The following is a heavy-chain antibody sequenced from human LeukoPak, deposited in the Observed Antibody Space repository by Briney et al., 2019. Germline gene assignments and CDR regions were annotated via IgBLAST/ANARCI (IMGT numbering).Heavy chain of an antibody. V-gene: IGHV1-2*02. CDR3: ASAESHDYGET. D-gene: IGHD3-16*01. J-gene: IGHJ4*02. CDR2: IKPKSGGT. Sequence: ASVKVSCKASGHTLTGYYLHWVRQAPGQGLGWMGWIKPKSGGTQFAQKFQDRVTMDRDTSLSTVYMELSGLRSGDTAIYYCASAESHDYGETWGQGTLVTVSS. CDR1: GHTLTGYY.